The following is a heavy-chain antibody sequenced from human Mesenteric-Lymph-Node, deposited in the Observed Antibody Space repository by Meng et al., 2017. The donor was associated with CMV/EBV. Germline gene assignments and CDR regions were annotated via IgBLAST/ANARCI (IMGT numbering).Heavy chain of an antibody. J-gene: IGHJ4*02. CDR3: ARQCGGYSTSFDY. D-gene: IGHD4-23*01. Sequence: VSVGAVSSSGYYWGWIRQPPGKGLEWIGGIYYSGSTYYNPSLKSRVTISVDTSKNQFSLKLSSVTAADTAVYYCARQCGGYSTSFDYWGQGTLVTVSS. CDR2: IYYSGST. CDR1: VGAVSSSGYY. V-gene: IGHV4-39*01.